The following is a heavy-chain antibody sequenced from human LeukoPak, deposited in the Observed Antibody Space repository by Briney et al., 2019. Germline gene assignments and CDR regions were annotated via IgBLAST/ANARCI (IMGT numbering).Heavy chain of an antibody. Sequence: GASVKVSCKAPGYTFTNYYMHWVRQAPGQGLEWMGIINPSGRSTTYVQKLQGRVTMTTDTSTSTAYMELRSLRSDDTAVYYCASGYLSGSTYYFDYWGQGTLVTVSS. CDR2: INPSGRST. V-gene: IGHV1-46*01. D-gene: IGHD1-26*01. J-gene: IGHJ4*02. CDR3: ASGYLSGSTYYFDY. CDR1: GYTFTNYY.